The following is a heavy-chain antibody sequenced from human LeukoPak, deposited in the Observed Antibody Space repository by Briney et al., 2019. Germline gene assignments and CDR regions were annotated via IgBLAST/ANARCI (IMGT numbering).Heavy chain of an antibody. CDR3: AKERGDFSYYYYGMDV. Sequence: PGGSLRLSCAASGFTFSSYGMHWVRQAPGKGLEWVAVISYDGSNKYYADSVKGRFTISRDNSKNTLYLQMNSLRAEDTAVYYCAKERGDFSYYYYGMDVWGQGTTVTVSS. J-gene: IGHJ6*02. D-gene: IGHD3-3*01. CDR1: GFTFSSYG. CDR2: ISYDGSNK. V-gene: IGHV3-30*18.